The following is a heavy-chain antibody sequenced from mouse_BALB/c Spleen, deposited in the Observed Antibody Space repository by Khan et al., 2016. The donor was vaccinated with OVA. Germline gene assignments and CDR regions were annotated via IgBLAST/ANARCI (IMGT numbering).Heavy chain of an antibody. J-gene: IGHJ2*01. V-gene: IGHV1S137*01. CDR1: GYTFTDYA. CDR3: ARPAYDSYFDH. Sequence: QVQLQQSGAELVRPGVSVKISCTGSGYTFTDYAMSWVKQSHAESLEWIGLISTYSGYTNYNDNFKGKVTMTVDSSSTTAYMELARLRSEDTAMSYCARPAYDSYFDHWGQGTTLTVSS. CDR2: ISTYSGYT. D-gene: IGHD2-3*01.